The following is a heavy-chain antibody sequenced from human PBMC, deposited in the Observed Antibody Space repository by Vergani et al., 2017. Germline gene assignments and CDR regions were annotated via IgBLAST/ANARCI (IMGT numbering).Heavy chain of an antibody. J-gene: IGHJ4*02. CDR3: ARGPITYYYDSSGYYPSRAFDY. Sequence: QLQLQESGPGLVKPSETLSLTCTVSGGSISSSSYYWGWIRQPPGKGLEWIGSIYYSGSTYYNPSLKSRVTISVDTSKNQFSLKLSSVTAADTAVYYCARGPITYYYDSSGYYPSRAFDYWGQGTLVTVSS. D-gene: IGHD3-22*01. CDR2: IYYSGST. CDR1: GGSISSSSYY. V-gene: IGHV4-39*07.